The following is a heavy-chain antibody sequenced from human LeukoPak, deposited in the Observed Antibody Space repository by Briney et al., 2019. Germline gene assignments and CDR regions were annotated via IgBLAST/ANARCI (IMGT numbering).Heavy chain of an antibody. V-gene: IGHV4-39*07. D-gene: IGHD3-10*01. CDR1: GGSISSSSYY. Sequence: KPSETLSLTCTVSGGSISSSSYYWGWIRQPPGKGLEWIGSIYRSGSTYYDQSLRGRVTISLDTSKNQFSLKLNYVTAADTVVYYCARDGGSGSWPFDRWGQGTLVTVSS. J-gene: IGHJ4*02. CDR3: ARDGGSGSWPFDR. CDR2: IYRSGST.